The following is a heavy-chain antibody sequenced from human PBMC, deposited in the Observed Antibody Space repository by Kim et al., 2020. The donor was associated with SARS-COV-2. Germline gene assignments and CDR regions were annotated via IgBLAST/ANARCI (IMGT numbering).Heavy chain of an antibody. D-gene: IGHD1-26*01. CDR1: GFTFSSYA. Sequence: GGSLRLSCSASGFTFSSYAMHWVRQAPGKGLEYVSAISSNGGSTYYADSVKGRFTISRDNSKNTLYLQMSSLRAEDTAVYYCVKDPWEWEPYFAFDIWGQGTMVTVSS. V-gene: IGHV3-64D*06. J-gene: IGHJ3*02. CDR2: ISSNGGST. CDR3: VKDPWEWEPYFAFDI.